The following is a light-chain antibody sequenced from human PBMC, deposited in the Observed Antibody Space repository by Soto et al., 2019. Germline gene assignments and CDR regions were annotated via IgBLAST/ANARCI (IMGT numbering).Light chain of an antibody. CDR1: QGVSSY. CDR2: GAS. Sequence: IVITHSPATLSLSPGERVTLSGRASQGVSSYLAWYQQKPGQAPRLLIYGASTRATGIPARFSGSGSGTEFTLTISSLQSEDFAVYYCQQYNNWPSITFGQGARLEIK. CDR3: QQYNNWPSIT. J-gene: IGKJ5*01. V-gene: IGKV3-15*01.